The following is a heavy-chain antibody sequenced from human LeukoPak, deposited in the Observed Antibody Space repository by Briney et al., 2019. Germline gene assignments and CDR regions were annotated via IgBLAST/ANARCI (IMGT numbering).Heavy chain of an antibody. Sequence: SETLSMTCSVSAGSISSGGYYWSGIRKHRGRGVEWMGYIYYGGSTYYNPSFKSRVTISVDKSKNQFYLLLSSVAAADRAGYYCARVLGRGAHVDYWGQGTLVTLSS. CDR2: IYYGGST. CDR3: ARVLGRGAHVDY. D-gene: IGHD2/OR15-2a*01. CDR1: AGSISSGGYY. J-gene: IGHJ4*02. V-gene: IGHV4-31*03.